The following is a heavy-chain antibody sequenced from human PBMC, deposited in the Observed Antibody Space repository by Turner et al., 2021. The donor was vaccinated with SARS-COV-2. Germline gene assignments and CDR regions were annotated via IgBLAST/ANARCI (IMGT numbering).Heavy chain of an antibody. CDR2: ISGSGGRT. D-gene: IGHD3-22*01. J-gene: IGHJ4*02. Sequence: EVQLLESGGGLVQPGGSLSLSCSASGFTFSSYAMSWVRQAPGKGLEWVSAISGSGGRTYYADSVKGRFTISRDNSKNTLYLQMNSLRAEDTAVYYCAKGYDSSGYYSARGGLFCDYWGQGTLVTVSS. CDR3: AKGYDSSGYYSARGGLFCDY. CDR1: GFTFSSYA. V-gene: IGHV3-23*01.